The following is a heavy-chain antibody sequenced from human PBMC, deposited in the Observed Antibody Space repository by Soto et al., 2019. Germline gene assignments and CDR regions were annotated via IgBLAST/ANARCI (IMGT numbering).Heavy chain of an antibody. Sequence: SGGSLRLSCAASGFTVSSNYMSWVRQAPGKGLEWVSVIYSGGSTYYADSVKGRFTISRDNSKNTLYLQLNSLRAEDTAVYYCARDEGSNHEALAYYGMDVWGQGTTGTSP. V-gene: IGHV3-53*01. CDR3: ARDEGSNHEALAYYGMDV. CDR1: GFTVSSNY. D-gene: IGHD6-13*01. J-gene: IGHJ6*02. CDR2: IYSGGST.